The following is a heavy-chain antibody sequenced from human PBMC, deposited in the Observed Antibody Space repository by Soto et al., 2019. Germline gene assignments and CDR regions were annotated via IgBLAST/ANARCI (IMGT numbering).Heavy chain of an antibody. J-gene: IGHJ6*02. V-gene: IGHV3-43*01. CDR1: GFTFGDYT. Sequence: GGSLRLSCTASGFTFGDYTMHWVRQAPGKGLEWVSLITWDGGSTDYADSVKGRFTISRDNSKNTLYLQMNSLRAEDTAVYYCAKDNFRVGGGTYGMDVWGQGTTVTVS. CDR2: ITWDGGST. CDR3: AKDNFRVGGGTYGMDV. D-gene: IGHD3-10*01.